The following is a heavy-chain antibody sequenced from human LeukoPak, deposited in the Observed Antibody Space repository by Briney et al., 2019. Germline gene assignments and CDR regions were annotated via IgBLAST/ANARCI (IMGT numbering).Heavy chain of an antibody. CDR1: GGSISSSSYY. D-gene: IGHD6-19*01. CDR2: IYYSGST. V-gene: IGHV4-39*07. Sequence: SETLSLTCTVSGGSISSSSYYWGWIRQPPGKGLEWIGSIYYSGSTYYNPSLKSRVTISVDKSKNQFSLKLSSVTAADTAVYYCARGPAVAGNNWFDPWGQGTLVTVSS. J-gene: IGHJ5*02. CDR3: ARGPAVAGNNWFDP.